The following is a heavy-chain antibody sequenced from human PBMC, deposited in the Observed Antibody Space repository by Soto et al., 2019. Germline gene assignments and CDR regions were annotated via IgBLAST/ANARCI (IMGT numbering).Heavy chain of an antibody. Sequence: QITLKESGPTLVKPTQTLTLTCTFSGFSLSTSGVGVGWIRQPPGKALEWLALIYWNDDKLYSPSLKSRLTITKDTSKHQVVLTMTNMDPVDTAAYYCAHRQGFGELHYWGQGTLVTVSS. D-gene: IGHD3-10*01. J-gene: IGHJ4*02. V-gene: IGHV2-5*01. CDR2: IYWNDDK. CDR1: GFSLSTSGVG. CDR3: AHRQGFGELHY.